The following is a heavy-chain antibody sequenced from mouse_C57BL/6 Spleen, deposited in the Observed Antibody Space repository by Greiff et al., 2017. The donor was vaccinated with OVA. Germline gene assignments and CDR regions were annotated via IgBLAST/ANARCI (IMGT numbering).Heavy chain of an antibody. CDR2: ISYSGST. D-gene: IGHD2-2*01. CDR1: GYSITSGYD. Sequence: EVMLVESGPGMVKPSQSLSLTCTVTGYSITSGYDWHWIRHFPGNKLEWMGYISYSGSTNYNPSLKSRISITHDTSKNHFFLKLNSVTTEDTATYYCARGGYYGYFDVWGTGTTVTVSS. V-gene: IGHV3-1*01. CDR3: ARGGYYGYFDV. J-gene: IGHJ1*03.